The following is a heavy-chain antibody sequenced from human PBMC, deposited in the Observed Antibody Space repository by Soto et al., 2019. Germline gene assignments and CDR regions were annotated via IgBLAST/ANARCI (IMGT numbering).Heavy chain of an antibody. J-gene: IGHJ4*02. Sequence: ASVKVSCKASGYTFISYDINWVRQAPGQGLEWVGWINPTSEYTAHAQKFQGRVTLTREISTATAYMELSSLTSEDTAVYFCARKVHLGYSSHWGPGTQVNVSS. CDR2: INPTSEYT. V-gene: IGHV1-8*01. D-gene: IGHD2-15*01. CDR1: GYTFISYD. CDR3: ARKVHLGYSSH.